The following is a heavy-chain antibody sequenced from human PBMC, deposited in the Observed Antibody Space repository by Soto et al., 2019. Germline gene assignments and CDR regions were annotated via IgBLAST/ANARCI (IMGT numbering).Heavy chain of an antibody. CDR2: ISGSGGST. CDR3: AKDKYDILTGYQTPDAFDI. Sequence: GGSLRLSCAASGFTFSSYAMSWVRQAPGKGLEWVSAISGSGGSTYYADSVKGRFTISRDNSKNTLYLQMNSLRAEDTAVYYCAKDKYDILTGYQTPDAFDIWGQGTMVTVSS. J-gene: IGHJ3*02. CDR1: GFTFSSYA. D-gene: IGHD3-9*01. V-gene: IGHV3-23*01.